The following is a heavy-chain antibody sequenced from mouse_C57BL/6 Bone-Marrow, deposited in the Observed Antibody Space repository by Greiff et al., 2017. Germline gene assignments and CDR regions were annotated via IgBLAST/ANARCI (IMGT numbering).Heavy chain of an antibody. D-gene: IGHD1-2*01. Sequence: EVQLQQSGPVLVKPGASVKMSCKASGYTFTDYYMNWVKQSHGKSLEWIGVINPYNGGTSYNQKFKGKATLTVDKSSSTAYMELNSLTSEDSAVYYCARPLLRDYFDYWGQGTTLTVSS. CDR1: GYTFTDYY. V-gene: IGHV1-19*01. CDR2: INPYNGGT. J-gene: IGHJ2*01. CDR3: ARPLLRDYFDY.